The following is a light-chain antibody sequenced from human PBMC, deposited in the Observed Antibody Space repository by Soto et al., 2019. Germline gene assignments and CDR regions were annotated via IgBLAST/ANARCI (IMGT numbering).Light chain of an antibody. Sequence: IVLKQSPATLSLKQGERATLSCRVSQSVSRYLAWYQQKPGQAPRLLIYDASNRATGIPARFSGSGSGTDFTLTISSLEPEDFAVYYCQQRSNWPPITFGQGTRLEIK. CDR2: DAS. CDR3: QQRSNWPPIT. J-gene: IGKJ5*01. V-gene: IGKV3-11*01. CDR1: QSVSRY.